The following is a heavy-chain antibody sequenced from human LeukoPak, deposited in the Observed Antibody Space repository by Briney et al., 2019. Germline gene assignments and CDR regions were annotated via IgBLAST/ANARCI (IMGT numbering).Heavy chain of an antibody. CDR2: FDPEDGET. Sequence: GASVKVSCKASGYTFTSYAMHWVRQAPGQRLEWMGGFDPEDGETIYAQKFQGRVTMTEDTSTDTAYMELSSLRSEDTAVYYCATLVVVAATPLGFDYWGQGTLVTVSS. CDR3: ATLVVVAATPLGFDY. J-gene: IGHJ4*02. V-gene: IGHV1-24*01. CDR1: GYTFTSYA. D-gene: IGHD2-15*01.